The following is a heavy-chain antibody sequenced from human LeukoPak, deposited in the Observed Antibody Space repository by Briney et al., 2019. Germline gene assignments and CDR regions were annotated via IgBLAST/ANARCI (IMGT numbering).Heavy chain of an antibody. D-gene: IGHD3-10*01. CDR1: GFIFSDSW. CDR2: IKQDGSEK. Sequence: QPGGSLRLSCAASGFIFSDSWMSWVRQAPGKGLEWVGNIKQDGSEKYFADSVKGRFTISRDNAKNSLYLQMNSLGAEDTAVYYCATVLYGNCFDYWGQGTLVTVSS. V-gene: IGHV3-7*01. J-gene: IGHJ4*02. CDR3: ATVLYGNCFDY.